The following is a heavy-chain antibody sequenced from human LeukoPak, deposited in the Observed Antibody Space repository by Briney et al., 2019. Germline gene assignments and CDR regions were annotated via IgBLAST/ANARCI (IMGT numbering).Heavy chain of an antibody. J-gene: IGHJ4*02. CDR1: GYTFTSYY. CDR3: ARAGRSDYYDSSGYPSFYFDY. Sequence: ASVKVSCKASGYTFTSYYMHWVRQAPGQGLEWMGIINPSGGSTSYAQKFQGRVTMTRDTSTSTVYMELSSLRSEETAVYYCARAGRSDYYDSSGYPSFYFDYWGQGTLVTVSS. V-gene: IGHV1-46*01. D-gene: IGHD3-22*01. CDR2: INPSGGST.